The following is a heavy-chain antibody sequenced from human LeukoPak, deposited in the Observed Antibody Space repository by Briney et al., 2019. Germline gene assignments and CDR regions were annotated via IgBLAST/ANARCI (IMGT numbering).Heavy chain of an antibody. CDR1: GYTFTSYY. CDR2: INPSGGST. CDR3: ARDTVVTPTPGGMDV. D-gene: IGHD4-23*01. Sequence: ASVKVSCTASGYTFTSYYMHWVRQAPGQGLEWMGIINPSGGSTSYAQKFQGRVTMTRDTSTSTVYMEPSSLRSEDTAVYYCARDTVVTPTPGGMDVWGQGTTVTVSS. V-gene: IGHV1-46*01. J-gene: IGHJ6*02.